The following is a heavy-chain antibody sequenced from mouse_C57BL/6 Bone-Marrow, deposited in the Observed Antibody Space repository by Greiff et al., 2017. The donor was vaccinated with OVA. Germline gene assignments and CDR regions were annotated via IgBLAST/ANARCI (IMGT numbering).Heavy chain of an antibody. Sequence: VQLQQSGPELVKPGASVKISCKASGYTFTDYYMNWVKQSHGKSLEWIGDINPNNGGTSYNQKFKGKATLTVDKSSSTAYMELRSLTSEDSAVYYCARDDDYHSMDYWGQGTSVTVSS. J-gene: IGHJ4*01. D-gene: IGHD2-3*01. CDR1: GYTFTDYY. CDR3: ARDDDYHSMDY. CDR2: INPNNGGT. V-gene: IGHV1-26*01.